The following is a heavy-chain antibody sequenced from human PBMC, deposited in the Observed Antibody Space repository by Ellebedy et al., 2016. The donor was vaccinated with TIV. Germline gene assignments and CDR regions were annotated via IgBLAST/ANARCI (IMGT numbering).Heavy chain of an antibody. D-gene: IGHD4-17*01. Sequence: PGGSLRLSCAASGFSFRSYWMGWVRQAPGKGLEWVANIYQDGGVQYYVDSVKGRFTISRDNADNSLFLRMNRLRAEDTAVYFCARRGSYGDYAVEINSWFDTWGRGTLVAVSS. CDR2: IYQDGGVQ. J-gene: IGHJ5*02. V-gene: IGHV3-7*01. CDR3: ARRGSYGDYAVEINSWFDT. CDR1: GFSFRSYW.